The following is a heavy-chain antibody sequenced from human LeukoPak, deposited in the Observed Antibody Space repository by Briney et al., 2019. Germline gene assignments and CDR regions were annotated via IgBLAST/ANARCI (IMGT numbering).Heavy chain of an antibody. CDR2: IKQDESEK. CDR3: AREYCSGGSCYRDDAFDI. CDR1: GFTFTIYW. V-gene: IGHV3-7*04. J-gene: IGHJ3*02. D-gene: IGHD2-15*01. Sequence: GGSLRLSCAASGFTFTIYWMSWVRQAPGKGLEWVANIKQDESEKYYVDSVKGRFTISRDNAQNSVYLQMNSLRAEDTAVYYCAREYCSGGSCYRDDAFDIWGQGTMVTVSS.